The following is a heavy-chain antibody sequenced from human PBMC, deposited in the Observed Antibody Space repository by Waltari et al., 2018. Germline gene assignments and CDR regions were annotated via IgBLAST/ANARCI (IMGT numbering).Heavy chain of an antibody. V-gene: IGHV1-2*02. Sequence: QVQLVQSGAEVKKPGASVKVSCKASGDTFTRHYLPWLRQAPGQGREWLGWINPYSGGTNYAQKFQGRVTMTRDTSISTVYMELSRLRSDDTAIYYCARDHTTTVPYYFFYYVMDVWGQGTTVTAS. CDR1: GDTFTRHY. D-gene: IGHD4-17*01. J-gene: IGHJ6*02. CDR2: INPYSGGT. CDR3: ARDHTTTVPYYFFYYVMDV.